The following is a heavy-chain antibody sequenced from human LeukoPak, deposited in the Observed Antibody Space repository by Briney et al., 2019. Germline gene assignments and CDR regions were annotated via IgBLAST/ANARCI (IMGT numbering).Heavy chain of an antibody. J-gene: IGHJ6*02. V-gene: IGHV4-34*01. CDR3: AKSYYYYAMDV. CDR1: GGSFSDYF. Sequence: SEALSLTRAVSGGSFSDYFWSYIRQPPGKGLEWIGGINHSGSTSYNPSLKSRVTISVDTSKKQFSLKLASVTAADTAVYYCAKSYYYYAMDVWGQGTTVTVSS. CDR2: INHSGST.